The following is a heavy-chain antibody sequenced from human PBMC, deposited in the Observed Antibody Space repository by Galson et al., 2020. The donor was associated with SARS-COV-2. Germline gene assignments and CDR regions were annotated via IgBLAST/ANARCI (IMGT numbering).Heavy chain of an antibody. J-gene: IGHJ4*02. D-gene: IGHD3-22*01. CDR3: ARELLPVYFYDSSGEDKYPSFFDY. V-gene: IGHV4-59*01. CDR2: IYYSGST. Sequence: SETLSLTCTVSGGSISSYYWSWIRQPPGKGLEWIGYIYYSGSTNYNPSPKSRVTISVDTSKNQFSLKLSSVTAADTAVYYCARELLPVYFYDSSGEDKYPSFFDYWGQGTLVTVSS. CDR1: GGSISSYY.